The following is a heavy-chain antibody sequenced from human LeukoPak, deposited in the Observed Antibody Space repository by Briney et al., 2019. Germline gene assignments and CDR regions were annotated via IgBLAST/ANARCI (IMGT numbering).Heavy chain of an antibody. J-gene: IGHJ3*02. CDR1: GFTFSDYY. CDR3: AREGTRRGNDAFDI. Sequence: GGSLRLSCAASGFTFSDYYISWLRQAPGKGLEWVSYISSSGSTIYYADSVKGRFTSSRDNANNLLYLQMNSLRAEDTAVYYCAREGTRRGNDAFDIWGQGTMVTVSS. V-gene: IGHV3-11*04. CDR2: ISSSGSTI. D-gene: IGHD3-10*01.